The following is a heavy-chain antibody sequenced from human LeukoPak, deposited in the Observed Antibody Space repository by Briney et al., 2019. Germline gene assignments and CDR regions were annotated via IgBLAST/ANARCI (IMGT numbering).Heavy chain of an antibody. CDR3: AKPLAYKRGAFDI. D-gene: IGHD1-1*01. Sequence: GGSLRLSCAASGFTFSTYAMHWVRQAPGKGLEWVAVIWYDGSNKYYADSVKGRFTISRDNSNNTLYLQMNSLRPEDTAVYYCAKPLAYKRGAFDIWGQGTMVTVSS. CDR2: IWYDGSNK. J-gene: IGHJ3*02. CDR1: GFTFSTYA. V-gene: IGHV3-30*02.